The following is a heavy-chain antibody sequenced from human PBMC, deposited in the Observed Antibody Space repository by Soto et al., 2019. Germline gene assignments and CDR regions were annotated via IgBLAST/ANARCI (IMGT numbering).Heavy chain of an antibody. D-gene: IGHD3-3*01. CDR3: ARGNLWSGYTYYFAY. Sequence: ASVKVSFKASGYTFTSYDINWVRQATGQGLEWMGWMNPNSGNTGYAQKFQGRVTMTRNTSISTAYMELSSLRSEDTAVYYCARGNLWSGYTYYFAYWGHGTLVTVSS. V-gene: IGHV1-8*01. CDR2: MNPNSGNT. J-gene: IGHJ4*01. CDR1: GYTFTSYD.